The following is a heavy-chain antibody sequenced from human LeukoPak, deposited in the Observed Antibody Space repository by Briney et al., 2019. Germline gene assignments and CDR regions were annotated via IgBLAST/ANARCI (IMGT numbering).Heavy chain of an antibody. J-gene: IGHJ6*02. CDR2: IYYSGST. CDR1: GGSISSYY. V-gene: IGHV4-59*01. CDR3: ARDRVDSGLAGMDV. D-gene: IGHD5-12*01. Sequence: SETLSLTCTVSGGSISSYYWGWIRQPPGKGLEWIGYIYYSGSTNYNPSLKSRVTISVDTSKNQFSLKLSSVTAADTAVYYCARDRVDSGLAGMDVWGQGTTVTVSS.